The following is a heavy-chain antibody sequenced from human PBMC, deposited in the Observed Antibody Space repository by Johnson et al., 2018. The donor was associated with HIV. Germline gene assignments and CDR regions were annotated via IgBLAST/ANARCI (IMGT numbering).Heavy chain of an antibody. CDR1: GFTFSSYW. Sequence: VQLVESGGGVVQPGRSLRLSCASSGFTFSSYWMSWVRQAPGKGLEWVANIKQDGSEKYYVDSVKGRFTISRDNAKNSLYLQMNSLRAEDTAVYYCARVMEPRDAFDIWGQGTMVTVSS. J-gene: IGHJ3*02. D-gene: IGHD1-1*01. CDR2: IKQDGSEK. CDR3: ARVMEPRDAFDI. V-gene: IGHV3-7*05.